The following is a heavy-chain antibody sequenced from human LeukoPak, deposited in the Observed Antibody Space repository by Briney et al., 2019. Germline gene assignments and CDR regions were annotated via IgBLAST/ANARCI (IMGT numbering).Heavy chain of an antibody. CDR3: ARAMYYYGSGSYLRVYYYGMDV. J-gene: IGHJ6*04. Sequence: GGPLRLSCAASGLPFSSYSMNWVRQAPGKGLEGVSSISSSRNYIYYADSVKGSFTISRDNAKNSLYLQMNSLRAEDTAGYYCARAMYYYGSGSYLRVYYYGMDVWGKGTTVTVSS. D-gene: IGHD3-10*01. V-gene: IGHV3-21*04. CDR2: ISSSRNYI. CDR1: GLPFSSYS.